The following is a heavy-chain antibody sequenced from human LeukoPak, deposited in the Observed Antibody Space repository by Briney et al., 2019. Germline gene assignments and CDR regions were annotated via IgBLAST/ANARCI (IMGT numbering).Heavy chain of an antibody. CDR2: IRSSGTTT. V-gene: IGHV3-48*01. J-gene: IGHJ4*02. D-gene: IGHD3-10*01. CDR1: GFIFTTYS. Sequence: QAGGSLRLSCAASGFIFTTYSMSWVRQAPGKGLECLSKIRSSGTTTYYADSVKGRFTISRDNAKNSLYLQMNSLRAEDTAVYYCVREGDSGSYSSHWGQGTLVTVSA. CDR3: VREGDSGSYSSH.